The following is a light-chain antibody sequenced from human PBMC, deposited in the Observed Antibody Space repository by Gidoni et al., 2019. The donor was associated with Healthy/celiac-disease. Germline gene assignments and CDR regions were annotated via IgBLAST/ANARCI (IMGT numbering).Light chain of an antibody. CDR1: SSDVGGYNY. J-gene: IGLJ3*02. CDR3: SSYTSSLWV. CDR2: EVS. V-gene: IGLV2-14*01. Sequence: QSALTQPASVSWSPGQSIPISCTGTSSDVGGYNYVSWYQQHPGKAPKLMIYEVSNRPSGVSNRFSGSKSGNTASLTISGLQAEDEADYYCSSYTSSLWVFGGGTKLTVL.